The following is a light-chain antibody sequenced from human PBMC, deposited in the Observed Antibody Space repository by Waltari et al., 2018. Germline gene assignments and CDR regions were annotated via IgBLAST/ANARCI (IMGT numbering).Light chain of an antibody. CDR3: QSADSSGTHLYVV. V-gene: IGLV3-25*03. CDR1: ALPKQY. J-gene: IGLJ2*01. Sequence: SYELTQPPSVSVSPGQTARITCSGDALPKQYTYWYQQKPGQAPVVVIDKDSERPSGIPERFSGSSSGTTVTLIISGVQAEDEADYYCQSADSSGTHLYVVFGGGTKLTVL. CDR2: KDS.